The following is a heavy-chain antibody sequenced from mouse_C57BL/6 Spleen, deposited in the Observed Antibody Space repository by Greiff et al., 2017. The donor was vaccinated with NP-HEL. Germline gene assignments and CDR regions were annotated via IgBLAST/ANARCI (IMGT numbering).Heavy chain of an antibody. CDR1: GYTFTDYE. D-gene: IGHD2-2*01. V-gene: IGHV1-15*01. CDR3: TESTMVTTGVAY. Sequence: QVQLQQSGAELVRPGASVTLSCKASGYTFTDYEMHWVKQTPVHGLEWIGAIDPETGGTAYNQKFKGKAILTADKSSSTAYMELRSLTSEDSAVYYCTESTMVTTGVAYWGQGTLVTVSA. J-gene: IGHJ3*01. CDR2: IDPETGGT.